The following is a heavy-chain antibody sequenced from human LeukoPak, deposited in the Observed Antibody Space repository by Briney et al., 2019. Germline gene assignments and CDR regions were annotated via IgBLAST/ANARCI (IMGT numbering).Heavy chain of an antibody. Sequence: GASVKVSCKASGGTFSSYAISWVRQAPGQGLEWMGRIIPILGIANYAQKFQGRVTITADKSTSTAYMELSSLRSEDTAVYYCARASYYDPPRAYYYYMDVWGKGTTVTVSS. V-gene: IGHV1-69*04. D-gene: IGHD3-3*01. CDR1: GGTFSSYA. CDR2: IIPILGIA. CDR3: ARASYYDPPRAYYYYMDV. J-gene: IGHJ6*03.